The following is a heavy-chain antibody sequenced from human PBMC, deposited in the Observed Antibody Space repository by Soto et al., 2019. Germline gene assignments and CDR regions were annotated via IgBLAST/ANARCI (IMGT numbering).Heavy chain of an antibody. CDR3: AKDPRDTGYCSSTSCYKDYYYYYMDV. CDR1: GFTFSSYA. CDR2: ISGSGGST. V-gene: IGHV3-23*01. Sequence: GGSLRLSCAASGFTFSSYAMSWVRQAPGKGLEWVSAISGSGGSTYYADSVKGRFTISRDNSKNTLYLQMNSLRAEDTAVYYCAKDPRDTGYCSSTSCYKDYYYYYMDVWGKGTTVTVSS. J-gene: IGHJ6*03. D-gene: IGHD2-2*01.